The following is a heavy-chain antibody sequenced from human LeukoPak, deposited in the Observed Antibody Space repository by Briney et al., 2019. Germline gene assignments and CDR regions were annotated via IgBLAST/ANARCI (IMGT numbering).Heavy chain of an antibody. CDR1: GFTFSSYA. CDR2: ISYDGSNK. D-gene: IGHD2-2*01. Sequence: GGSLRLSCAASGFTFSSYAMHWVRQAPGKGLEWVAVISYDGSNKYYADSVKGRFTISRDNSKNTLYLQMNSLRAEDTAVYYCARAAYPYCSSTSCYLDYWGQGTPVTVSS. V-gene: IGHV3-30-3*01. CDR3: ARAAYPYCSSTSCYLDY. J-gene: IGHJ4*02.